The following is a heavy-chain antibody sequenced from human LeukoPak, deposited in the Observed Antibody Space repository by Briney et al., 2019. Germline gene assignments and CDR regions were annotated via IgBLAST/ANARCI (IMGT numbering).Heavy chain of an antibody. Sequence: PGGSLRLSCAASGFTFSSYAMHWVRQAPGKGLEWVAVISYDESNKYYADSVKGRFTISRDNSKNTLYLQMNSLRAEDTAVYYCARESGGSGSYYAYYYYGMDVWGQGTTVTVSS. CDR3: ARESGGSGSYYAYYYYGMDV. CDR1: GFTFSSYA. D-gene: IGHD3-10*01. V-gene: IGHV3-30-3*01. CDR2: ISYDESNK. J-gene: IGHJ6*02.